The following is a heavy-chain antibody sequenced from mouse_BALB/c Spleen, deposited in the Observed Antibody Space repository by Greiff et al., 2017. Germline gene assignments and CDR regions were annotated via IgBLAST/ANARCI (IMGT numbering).Heavy chain of an antibody. CDR2: IYPGSGST. J-gene: IGHJ2*01. D-gene: IGHD2-1*01. V-gene: IGHV1-55*01. CDR3: ARGDYGNFTFYYFDY. Sequence: QVQLQQPGAELVKPGTSVKLSCKASGYNFTSYWINWVKLRPGQGLEWIGDIYPGSGSTNYNEKFKSKATLTVDTSSSTAYMQLSSLASEDSALYYCARGDYGNFTFYYFDYWGQDTTLTVSS. CDR1: GYNFTSYW.